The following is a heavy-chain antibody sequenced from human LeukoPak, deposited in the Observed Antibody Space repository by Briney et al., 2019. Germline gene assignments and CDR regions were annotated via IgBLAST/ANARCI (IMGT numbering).Heavy chain of an antibody. V-gene: IGHV1-58*02. CDR2: IVVGSGNT. CDR3: ASPSQDTGAYYYFDF. J-gene: IGHJ4*02. CDR1: GFTFTSSA. D-gene: IGHD2-8*02. Sequence: SVKVSCKASGFTFTSSAMQWVRQARGQRLEWIGWIVVGSGNTNYAQKFQERVTITRDMSTSTAYMELSSLRSEDTAVYYCASPSQDTGAYYYFDFWGQGTLVTVSS.